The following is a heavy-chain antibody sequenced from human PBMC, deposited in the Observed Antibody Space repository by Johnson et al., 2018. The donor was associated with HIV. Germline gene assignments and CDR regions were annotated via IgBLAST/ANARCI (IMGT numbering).Heavy chain of an antibody. Sequence: VLLLESGGVVVQPGGSLRLSCAASGFTFDDYAMHWVRQAPGTGLEWVSLISWDGGSTYYADSVKGRFTISRDNSKTSLYLQMNSLRAEDTALYYCAKAGPREYSSSLDAFDIWGQGTMVTVSS. CDR3: AKAGPREYSSSLDAFDI. V-gene: IGHV3-43D*03. J-gene: IGHJ3*02. CDR1: GFTFDDYA. D-gene: IGHD6-6*01. CDR2: ISWDGGST.